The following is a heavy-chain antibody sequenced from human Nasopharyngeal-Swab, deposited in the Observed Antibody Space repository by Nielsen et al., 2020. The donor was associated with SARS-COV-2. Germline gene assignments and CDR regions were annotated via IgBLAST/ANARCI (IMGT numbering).Heavy chain of an antibody. CDR2: ISSTGDYI. Sequence: GESLKISCAASGFTFNLFTLNWVRQAPGKGLEWVSAISSTGDYIYYAASVKGRFTVSRDNAKNSVYLQMNSLRAEDTAVYYCVREGVDSASDYSEPFDIWGQGTMVTVSS. V-gene: IGHV3-21*01. J-gene: IGHJ3*02. CDR3: VREGVDSASDYSEPFDI. CDR1: GFTFNLFT. D-gene: IGHD5-12*01.